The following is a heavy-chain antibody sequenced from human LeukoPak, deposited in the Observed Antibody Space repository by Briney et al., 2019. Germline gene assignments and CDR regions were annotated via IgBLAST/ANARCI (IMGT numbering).Heavy chain of an antibody. Sequence: PGRSLRLSCTASGFTFCDYAMSWVRQAPGKGLEWVGFIRSKAYGVTTEYAASVKGGFTISRDDSKSIAYLQMNSLKTEDTAVYCCTRDTPPPLYGSSGPPLYYFDYWGQGTLVSVSS. J-gene: IGHJ4*02. D-gene: IGHD3-22*01. CDR3: TRDTPPPLYGSSGPPLYYFDY. CDR2: IRSKAYGVTT. CDR1: GFTFCDYA. V-gene: IGHV3-49*04.